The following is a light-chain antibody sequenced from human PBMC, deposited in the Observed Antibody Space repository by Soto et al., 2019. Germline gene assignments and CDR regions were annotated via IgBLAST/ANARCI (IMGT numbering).Light chain of an antibody. J-gene: IGKJ2*01. Sequence: DIVMTQSPDSLAVSLGERATINCKSSQSVLYSSNNKNYLAWYQQKPVQPPKLLIYWASTLESGVPDRFSGSGSVTDFTLTISSLQAEDVAVYYCQQYYSTPYTFGQGTKLEIK. CDR3: QQYYSTPYT. CDR2: WAS. V-gene: IGKV4-1*01. CDR1: QSVLYSSNNKNY.